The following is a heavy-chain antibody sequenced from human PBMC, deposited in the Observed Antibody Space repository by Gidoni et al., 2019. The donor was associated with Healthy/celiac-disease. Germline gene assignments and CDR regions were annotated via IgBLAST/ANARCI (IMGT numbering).Heavy chain of an antibody. J-gene: IGHJ3*02. D-gene: IGHD1-26*01. Sequence: EVQLVQSGAEVKKPGESLKISCTGSGYSFTSYWIGWVRQMPGKGLEWMGIIFPGDSDTRYSPSFQGQVTISADKSISTAYLQWSSLKASDTAMYYCARPPIVGATTLTAFDIWGQGTMVTVSS. CDR3: ARPPIVGATTLTAFDI. V-gene: IGHV5-51*01. CDR1: GYSFTSYW. CDR2: IFPGDSDT.